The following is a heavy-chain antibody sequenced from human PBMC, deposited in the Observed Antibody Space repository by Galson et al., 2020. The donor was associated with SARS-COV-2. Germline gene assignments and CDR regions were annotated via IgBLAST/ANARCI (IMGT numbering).Heavy chain of an antibody. Sequence: GESLKISCEASGFIFGDYSMNWVRQAPGKGLEWVSYISSGSITIHYADSVKGRFTISRDNGKGSLYLQLDSLRAEDTAIYYCVRNGNSYYFSDDGLDVWGQGTTVIVSS. D-gene: IGHD3-22*01. J-gene: IGHJ6*02. CDR3: VRNGNSYYFSDDGLDV. CDR1: GFIFGDYS. CDR2: ISSGSITI. V-gene: IGHV3-48*04.